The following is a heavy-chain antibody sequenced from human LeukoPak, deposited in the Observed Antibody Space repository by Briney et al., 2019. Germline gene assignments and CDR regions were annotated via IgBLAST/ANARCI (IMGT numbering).Heavy chain of an antibody. CDR1: GGSISSSSYY. D-gene: IGHD6-6*01. CDR3: ASGGDPEYSSSFDY. CDR2: IYYSGST. Sequence: PSETLSLTCTVSGGSISSSSYYWGWIRQPPGKGLEWIGSIYYSGSTYYNPSLKSRVTISVDTSKNQFSLKLSSVTAADTAVYYCASGGDPEYSSSFDYWGQGTLVTVSS. J-gene: IGHJ4*02. V-gene: IGHV4-39*01.